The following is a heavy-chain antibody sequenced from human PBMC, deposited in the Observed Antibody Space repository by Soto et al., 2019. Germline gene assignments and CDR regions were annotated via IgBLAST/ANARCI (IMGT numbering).Heavy chain of an antibody. Sequence: PGESLKISCKGSGYSFTSYWIGWVRQMPGKGLEWMGIIYPGDSDTRYSPSFQGQVTISADKSISTAYLQWSSLKASDTAMYYCATHGKDYYDSSGSHDAFDIWGQGTMVTVSS. D-gene: IGHD3-22*01. J-gene: IGHJ3*02. V-gene: IGHV5-51*01. CDR3: ATHGKDYYDSSGSHDAFDI. CDR2: IYPGDSDT. CDR1: GYSFTSYW.